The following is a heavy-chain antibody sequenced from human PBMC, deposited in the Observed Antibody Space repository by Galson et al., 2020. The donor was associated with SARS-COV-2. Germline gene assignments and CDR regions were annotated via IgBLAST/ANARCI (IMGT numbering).Heavy chain of an antibody. J-gene: IGHJ6*02. CDR3: ASGAGPIWTVTIPDYFYAMDV. D-gene: IGHD4-17*01. Sequence: SETLSLTCTVSGGSIISGNYYWSWIRQPAGKGLEWIGRILSSGSTAYNPSLRSRVTISLDTSKNQFSLKLFSVTATDTAVYYCASGAGPIWTVTIPDYFYAMDVWGQGTTDTVSS. CDR1: GGSIISGNYY. V-gene: IGHV4-61*02. CDR2: ILSSGST.